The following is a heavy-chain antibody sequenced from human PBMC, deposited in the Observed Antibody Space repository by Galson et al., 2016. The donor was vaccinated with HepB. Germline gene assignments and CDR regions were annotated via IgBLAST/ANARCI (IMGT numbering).Heavy chain of an antibody. Sequence: SLRLSCAASGFSIRHYYMSWVRQTPEKGLEWLANIKPDGTETQYVDSVKGRFTISRDNSKNSVFLQMNRLRAEDTAVYYCARDDFDASEYWGQGTLVTVSS. V-gene: IGHV3-7*03. CDR2: IKPDGTET. CDR1: GFSIRHYY. CDR3: ARDDFDASEY. J-gene: IGHJ4*02. D-gene: IGHD2-2*01.